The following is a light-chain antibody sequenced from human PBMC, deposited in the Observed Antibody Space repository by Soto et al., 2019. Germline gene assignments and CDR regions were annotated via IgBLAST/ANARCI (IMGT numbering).Light chain of an antibody. V-gene: IGKV1-39*01. CDR2: AAS. J-gene: IGKJ4*01. CDR3: QQSYSGPLT. CDR1: QSISSY. Sequence: DIQMTQSPSSLSASVGYRVTITCRASQSISSYLNWYQQKPGKAPKVLIYAASSLQSGVPSRFSGIGSGTDFTLSISSLQPEDFATYYCQQSYSGPLTFGGGTKVEIK.